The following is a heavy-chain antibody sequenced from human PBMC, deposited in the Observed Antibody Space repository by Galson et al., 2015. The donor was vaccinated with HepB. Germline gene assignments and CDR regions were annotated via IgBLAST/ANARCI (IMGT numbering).Heavy chain of an antibody. CDR1: GYTFTSYG. Sequence: SVKVSCKASGYTFTSYGISWVRQAPGQGLEWMGWISAYNGNTNYAQKLQGRVTMTTDTSTSTAYMELRSLRSDDTAVYYCARGGSSPYYYYYGMDVWGQGTTVTVSS. CDR2: ISAYNGNT. D-gene: IGHD6-6*01. CDR3: ARGGSSPYYYYYGMDV. J-gene: IGHJ6*02. V-gene: IGHV1-18*04.